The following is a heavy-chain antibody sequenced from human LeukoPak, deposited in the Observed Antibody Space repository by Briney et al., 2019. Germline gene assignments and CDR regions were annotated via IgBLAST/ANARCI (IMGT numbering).Heavy chain of an antibody. CDR1: GGTFSSYA. Sequence: SVKVSCTASGGTFSSYAITWVRQAPGQGLEWMGGIIPIFGTANYAQKFQGRVTITADESTSTVYMELSSLRSEDTAVYYCAREESNGSGYMDVWGQGTTVTVSS. CDR2: IIPIFGTA. V-gene: IGHV1-69*01. J-gene: IGHJ6*02. CDR3: AREESNGSGYMDV. D-gene: IGHD3-10*01.